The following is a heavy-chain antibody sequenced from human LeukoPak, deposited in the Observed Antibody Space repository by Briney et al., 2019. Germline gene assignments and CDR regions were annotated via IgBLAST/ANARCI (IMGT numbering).Heavy chain of an antibody. CDR2: VSLEGLT. D-gene: IGHD6-25*01. CDR1: GGSITTTNW. CDR3: SRENAALSPFGY. J-gene: IGHJ4*02. Sequence: SGTLSLTCGVSGGSITTTNWWTWVRQFPGQGLQWIGEVSLEGLTNYNPSLSSRVTISLDRAENHLSLHLSSVTAADTAVYFCSRENAALSPFGYWGQGTLVTV. V-gene: IGHV4-4*02.